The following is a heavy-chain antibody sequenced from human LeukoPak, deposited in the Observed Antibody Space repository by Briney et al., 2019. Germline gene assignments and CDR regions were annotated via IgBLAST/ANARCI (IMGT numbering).Heavy chain of an antibody. J-gene: IGHJ4*02. CDR3: ARGPIYYDTSGYYDY. CDR2: INPSGGRT. V-gene: IGHV1-46*01. D-gene: IGHD3-22*01. Sequence: GASVKVSCKASGYTFTSYYMHWVRQAPGQGLEWMGIINPSGGRTSYAQKFQGRVTMTRDMSTNTAYMELRSLRSDDTAVYYCARGPIYYDTSGYYDYWGQGTLVTVSS. CDR1: GYTFTSYY.